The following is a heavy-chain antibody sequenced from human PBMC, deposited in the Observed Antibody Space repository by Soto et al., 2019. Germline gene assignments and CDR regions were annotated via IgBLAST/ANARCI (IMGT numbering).Heavy chain of an antibody. V-gene: IGHV2-5*02. CDR2: IFWDDDK. Sequence: QITLKESGPTLVKPTQTLTLTCTFSGFSLSTSGVGVGWIRQPPGKALEWLAIIFWDDDKRYSPSLKSRVTIPKDTSKHQVVRTMTNMDPVDTATYYCAHRRYCSGGSCYDYWGQGTLVTVSS. CDR1: GFSLSTSGVG. D-gene: IGHD2-15*01. J-gene: IGHJ4*02. CDR3: AHRRYCSGGSCYDY.